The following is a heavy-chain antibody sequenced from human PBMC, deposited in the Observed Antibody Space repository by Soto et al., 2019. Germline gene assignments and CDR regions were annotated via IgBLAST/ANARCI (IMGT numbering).Heavy chain of an antibody. CDR2: IYHSGST. V-gene: IGHV4-4*02. D-gene: IGHD2-15*01. CDR3: ARESALVVWFDP. CDR1: GGSISSSNW. J-gene: IGHJ5*02. Sequence: QVQLQESGPGLVKPSGTLSLTCAVSGGSISSSNWWSWVRQPPGKGREWIGEIYHSGSTNYNPSLTSRXXIXIXXSKNQFSLKLSSVTAADPAVYYCARESALVVWFDPWGQGTLVTVSS.